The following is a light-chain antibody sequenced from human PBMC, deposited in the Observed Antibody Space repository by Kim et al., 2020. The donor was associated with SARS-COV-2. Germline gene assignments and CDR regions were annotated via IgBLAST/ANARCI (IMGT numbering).Light chain of an antibody. CDR1: QSIGSS. J-gene: IGKJ1*01. CDR2: NAS. Sequence: KDIISCKASQSIGSSLLWSQQNPDQFPNILINNASQSISGVPEMFSGSVTVTDFTLFINSLEAEAATTYYCHQNSSLPLTFGQGTKVVIK. CDR3: HQNSSLPLT. V-gene: IGKV6-21*02.